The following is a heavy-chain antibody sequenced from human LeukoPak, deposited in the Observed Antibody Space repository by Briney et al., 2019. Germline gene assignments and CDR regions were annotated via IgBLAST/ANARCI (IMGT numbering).Heavy chain of an antibody. V-gene: IGHV3-23*01. CDR1: GFTFSTYG. CDR3: AKDLGLVGGPGVDY. J-gene: IGHJ4*02. D-gene: IGHD1-26*01. CDR2: ISGSGGST. Sequence: GRSLRLSCVASGFTFSTYGMHWVRQAPGKGLEWVSAISGSGGSTYYADSVKGRLTISRDNSKNTLYLQMNSLRAEDTAVYYCAKDLGLVGGPGVDYWGQGTLVTVSS.